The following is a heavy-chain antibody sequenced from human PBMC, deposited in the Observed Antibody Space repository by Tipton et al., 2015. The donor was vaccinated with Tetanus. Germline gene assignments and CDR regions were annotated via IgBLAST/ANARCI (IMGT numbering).Heavy chain of an antibody. Sequence: QLVQSGAEVKKPGASVKVSCKASGYTFTGYYIYWVRQVPGQGLEWMGWIDPNSGGTVYAQKFQGRVTMSRDTSISTAYMELRSLRSGGTAVYYCARDRGDYIYYGMDVWGPGTTVTVS. D-gene: IGHD3-22*01. CDR3: ARDRGDYIYYGMDV. CDR2: IDPNSGGT. V-gene: IGHV1-2*02. CDR1: GYTFTGYY. J-gene: IGHJ6*02.